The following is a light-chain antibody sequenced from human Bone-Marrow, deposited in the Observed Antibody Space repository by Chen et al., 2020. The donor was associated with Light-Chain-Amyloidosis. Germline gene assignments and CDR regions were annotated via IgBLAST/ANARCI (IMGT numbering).Light chain of an antibody. CDR3: RQSIQRRLT. V-gene: IGKV2D-29*02. CDR1: QSLRDIKTY. Sequence: DIVMTQTPLSLSVTPGQPASISCKSSQSLRDIKTYLYWYLQKPGQSPQLLIYEVSNRFSGVPDRDSGSGSEAEFTLKISRVQAEDVGVYYCRQSIQRRLTFGGGTKVE. CDR2: EVS. J-gene: IGKJ4*01.